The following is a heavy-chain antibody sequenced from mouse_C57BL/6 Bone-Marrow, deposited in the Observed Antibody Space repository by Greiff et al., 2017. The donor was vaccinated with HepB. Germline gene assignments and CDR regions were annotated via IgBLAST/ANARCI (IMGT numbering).Heavy chain of an antibody. CDR2: IRNKANGYTT. CDR3: ARYGTSTGNYYAMDY. CDR1: GFTFTDYY. J-gene: IGHJ4*01. V-gene: IGHV7-3*01. D-gene: IGHD4-1*02. Sequence: EVQGVESGGGLVQPGGSLSLSCAASGFTFTDYYMSWVRQPPGKALEWLGFIRNKANGYTTEYSAAVKGRLTISRDNSQSILYLQMKALRAEDSATNYCARYGTSTGNYYAMDYWGQGTSVTVAS.